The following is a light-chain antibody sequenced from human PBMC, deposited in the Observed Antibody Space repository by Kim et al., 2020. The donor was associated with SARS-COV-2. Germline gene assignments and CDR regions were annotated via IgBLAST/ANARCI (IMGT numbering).Light chain of an antibody. V-gene: IGLV2-11*01. CDR2: DVS. Sequence: QSALTQPRSVSGSPGQSVTISCTGASSDVGDYDYVSWYQHHPGKAPKLMIYDVSERPSGVPDRFSASESGNTASLTISGLQAEDEAEYYCCSYAGTYIFVFGGGTQLTVL. J-gene: IGLJ2*01. CDR1: SSDVGDYDY. CDR3: CSYAGTYIFV.